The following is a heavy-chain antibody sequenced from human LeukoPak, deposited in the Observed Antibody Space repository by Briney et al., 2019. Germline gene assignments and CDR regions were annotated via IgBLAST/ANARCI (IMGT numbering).Heavy chain of an antibody. V-gene: IGHV1-18*01. CDR1: GYTFTSYG. Sequence: ASVKLSCKASGYTFTSYGINWVRQPPGQGHEWMGWRNAYNGNTNNAQKLQDRVTMTTDTSTSTAYMELRSLRCDDTAAYYCARRSGVGITIFGVVRGYYYYGMDVWGQGTTVTVSS. CDR2: RNAYNGNT. D-gene: IGHD3-3*01. CDR3: ARRSGVGITIFGVVRGYYYYGMDV. J-gene: IGHJ6*02.